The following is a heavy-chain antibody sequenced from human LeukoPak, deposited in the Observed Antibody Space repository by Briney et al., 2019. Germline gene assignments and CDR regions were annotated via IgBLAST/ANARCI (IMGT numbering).Heavy chain of an antibody. CDR2: ITTTSSYI. V-gene: IGHV3-21*01. CDR3: ARSGCPGGSCYLRYSWLDL. J-gene: IGHJ5*02. CDR1: GFTFSNSD. D-gene: IGHD2-15*01. Sequence: PGGSLRLSCTTSGFTFSNSDMTWVRQAPGKGLEWVSSITTTSSYIYYADSVRGRFTVSRDNARNSLYLQMDSLRPEDTAVYYCARSGCPGGSCYLRYSWLDLWGRGTLVTVSS.